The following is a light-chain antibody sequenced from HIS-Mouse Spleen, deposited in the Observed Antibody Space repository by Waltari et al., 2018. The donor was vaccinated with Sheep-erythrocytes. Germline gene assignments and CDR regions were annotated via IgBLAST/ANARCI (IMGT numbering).Light chain of an antibody. V-gene: IGKV3-11*01. Sequence: EIVLTQSPATLSLSPEERATLSCRASQSVSSYLAWYQQTPGQAPRLLIYDASNRATGIPARFSGSGSGTDFTLTISSLEPEDFAVYYCQQRSNWYTFGQGTKLEIK. CDR2: DAS. CDR1: QSVSSY. CDR3: QQRSNWYT. J-gene: IGKJ2*01.